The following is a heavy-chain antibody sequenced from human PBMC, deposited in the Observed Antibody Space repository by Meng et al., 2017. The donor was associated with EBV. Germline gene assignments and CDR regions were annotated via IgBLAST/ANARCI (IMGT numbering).Heavy chain of an antibody. CDR2: FLPTLGAP. CDR3: ASESGRGYTPDY. CDR1: GGPFRTYA. Sequence: QVQVVQFEAEEKKPGSALKVSCKTSGGPFRTYAISWVRQAPGQGLEWLGGFLPTLGAPNYAQKFHGRVSITADESTSTHYMDLSSLRSEDTAVYYCASESGRGYTPDYWGQGTLVTVSS. J-gene: IGHJ4*02. V-gene: IGHV1-69*01. D-gene: IGHD3-10*01.